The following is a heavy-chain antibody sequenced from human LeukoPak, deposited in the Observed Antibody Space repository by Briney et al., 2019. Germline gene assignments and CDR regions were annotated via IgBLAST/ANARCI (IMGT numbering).Heavy chain of an antibody. CDR2: INPSGGST. D-gene: IGHD3-3*01. CDR3: ARGNYDFWSGPRGPDY. CDR1: GYTFTSYY. Sequence: GASVKVSFKASGYTFTSYYMHWVRQAPGQGLEWMGIINPSGGSTSYAQKFQGRVTMTRDTSTSTVYMELSSLRSEDTAVYYCARGNYDFWSGPRGPDYWGQGTLVTVSS. V-gene: IGHV1-46*01. J-gene: IGHJ4*02.